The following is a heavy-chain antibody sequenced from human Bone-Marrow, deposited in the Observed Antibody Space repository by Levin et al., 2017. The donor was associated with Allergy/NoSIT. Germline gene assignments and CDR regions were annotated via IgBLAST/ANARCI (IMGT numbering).Heavy chain of an antibody. D-gene: IGHD3-3*01. J-gene: IGHJ5*02. V-gene: IGHV1-69*04. CDR1: GGTFSSYA. CDR3: ASSSYDFWSGYSHLYNWFDP. Sequence: PAASVKVSCKASGGTFSSYAISWVRQAPGQGLEWMGRIIPILGIANYAQKFQGRVTITADKSTSTAYMELSSLRSEDTAVYYCASSSYDFWSGYSHLYNWFDPWGQGTLVTVSS. CDR2: IIPILGIA.